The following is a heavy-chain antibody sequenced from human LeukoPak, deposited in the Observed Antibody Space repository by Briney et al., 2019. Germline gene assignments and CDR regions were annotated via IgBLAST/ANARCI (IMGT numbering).Heavy chain of an antibody. CDR2: INPSGGGT. CDR1: GYTFTSYG. CDR3: ARETDVAAAANYFDY. V-gene: IGHV1-46*01. D-gene: IGHD6-13*01. Sequence: ASVKVSCKASGYTFTSYGIRWVRQAPGQGLEWMGIINPSGGGTTYAQKFQGRVTMTRDMSTSTVYMELSSLRSEDTAVYYCARETDVAAAANYFDYWGQGTLVTVSS. J-gene: IGHJ4*02.